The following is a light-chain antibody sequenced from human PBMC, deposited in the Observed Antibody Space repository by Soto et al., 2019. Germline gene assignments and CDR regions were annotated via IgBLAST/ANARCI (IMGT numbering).Light chain of an antibody. J-gene: IGLJ1*01. CDR1: SSSIGSNS. CDR2: TNN. CDR3: AAWDGRLNVYV. V-gene: IGLV1-44*01. Sequence: QSVLTQPPSASGTPGQRVTISCSGSSSSIGSNSVNWYQQLPRTAPKVLIYTNNQRPSGVPDRFSGSKSGTSASLAISGLQSEDEADYYCAAWDGRLNVYVFGTGTKVT.